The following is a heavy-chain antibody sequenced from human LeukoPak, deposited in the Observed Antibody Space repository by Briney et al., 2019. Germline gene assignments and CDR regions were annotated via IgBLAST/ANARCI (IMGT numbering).Heavy chain of an antibody. CDR1: GGSISSYY. CDR3: AKAAGTSEYDAWYFDL. J-gene: IGHJ2*01. D-gene: IGHD6-13*01. Sequence: PSETLSLTCTVSGGSISSYYWSWIRQPAGKGLVWIGRIKTSGSDNLNPSLKSRVTMSVDTSKNQFSLKLSSVTAADTAVYYCAKAAGTSEYDAWYFDLWGRGTLVTVSS. V-gene: IGHV4-4*07. CDR2: IKTSGSD.